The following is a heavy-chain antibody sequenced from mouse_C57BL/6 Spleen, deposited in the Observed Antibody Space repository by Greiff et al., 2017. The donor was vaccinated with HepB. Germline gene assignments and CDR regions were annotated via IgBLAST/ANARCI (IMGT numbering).Heavy chain of an antibody. Sequence: QVQLKQSGTDLVKPGASVKLSCKASGYTFTSYWMHWVKQRPGQGLEWIGNINPSNGGTNYNEKFKSKVTLTVDKTSSAAYIQISSLTSEDSAVYYCARYPFITTAFDYWSQGTTLTVSS. CDR3: ARYPFITTAFDY. J-gene: IGHJ2*01. CDR2: INPSNGGT. D-gene: IGHD1-1*01. V-gene: IGHV1-53*01. CDR1: GYTFTSYW.